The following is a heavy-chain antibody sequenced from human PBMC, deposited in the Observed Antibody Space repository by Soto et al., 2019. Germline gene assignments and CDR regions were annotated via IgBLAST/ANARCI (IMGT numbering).Heavy chain of an antibody. Sequence: GESLKISCKGSGYSSTSYWIGWVRQMPGKGLEWMGIIYPGDSDTRYSPSFQGQVTISADKSISTAYLQWSSLKASDTAMYYCARCPEGGSGSSNNWFDPWGQGTLVTVSS. CDR3: ARCPEGGSGSSNNWFDP. CDR2: IYPGDSDT. J-gene: IGHJ5*02. V-gene: IGHV5-51*01. D-gene: IGHD3-10*01. CDR1: GYSSTSYW.